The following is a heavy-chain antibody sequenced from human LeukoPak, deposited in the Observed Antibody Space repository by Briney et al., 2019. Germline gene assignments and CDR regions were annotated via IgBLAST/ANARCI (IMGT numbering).Heavy chain of an antibody. D-gene: IGHD5-24*01. Sequence: GGSLRLSCAASGFTFNNAWMTWVRQAPGKGLEWVGGIKSKSDGATTDYAAPVKDRFTISRDDSQNTLYLQMNSLIIEDTAVYYCASTRPYSYGWFDPWGQGTQVIVSS. CDR3: ASTRPYSYGWFDP. CDR2: IKSKSDGATT. V-gene: IGHV3-15*01. CDR1: GFTFNNAW. J-gene: IGHJ5*02.